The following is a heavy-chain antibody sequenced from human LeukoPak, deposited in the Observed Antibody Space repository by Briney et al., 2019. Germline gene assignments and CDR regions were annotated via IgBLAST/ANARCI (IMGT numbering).Heavy chain of an antibody. J-gene: IGHJ5*02. CDR1: GGSFSGYY. CDR3: ARVAVAGIFWFDP. CDR2: INHSGST. D-gene: IGHD6-19*01. Sequence: ASETLSLTCAVYGGSFSGYYRSWIRQPPGKGLEWIGEINHSGSTNYNPSLKSRVTISVDTSKNQFSLKLSSVTAADTAVYYCARVAVAGIFWFDPWGQGTLVTVSS. V-gene: IGHV4-34*01.